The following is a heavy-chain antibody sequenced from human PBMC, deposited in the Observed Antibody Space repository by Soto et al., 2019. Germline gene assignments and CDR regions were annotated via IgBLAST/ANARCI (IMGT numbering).Heavy chain of an antibody. CDR3: ARIYGDYSNFDY. CDR2: VYHSGST. Sequence: CTVSXGXISXXXXXXXXQPPGKGLEWIGYVYHSGSTNYNPSLKSRLTISVDTSKNQFSLKLHSVTAADTAIYYCARIYGDYSNFDYWGQGTLVTVSS. CDR1: XGXISXXX. J-gene: IGHJ4*02. D-gene: IGHD4-17*01. V-gene: IGHV4-59*01.